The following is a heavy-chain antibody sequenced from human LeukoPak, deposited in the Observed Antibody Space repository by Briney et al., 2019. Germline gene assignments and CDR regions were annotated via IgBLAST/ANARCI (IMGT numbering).Heavy chain of an antibody. CDR1: GFTFSSYA. Sequence: SGGSLRLSCAASGFTFSSYAMSWVRQAPGKGLEWVSAIRGSGGGTYYADSVKGRFTISRDNSKNTLYLQMNSLRDEDTALYYCAKAGIGVVGYFDYWGQGTLVTVLS. CDR3: AKAGIGVVGYFDY. V-gene: IGHV3-23*01. J-gene: IGHJ4*02. CDR2: IRGSGGGT. D-gene: IGHD6-19*01.